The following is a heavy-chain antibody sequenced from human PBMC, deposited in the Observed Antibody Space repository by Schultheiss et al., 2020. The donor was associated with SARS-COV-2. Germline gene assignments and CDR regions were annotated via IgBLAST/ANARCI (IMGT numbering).Heavy chain of an antibody. CDR3: ARARCGGDCYSTFDY. Sequence: SETLSLTCTVSGGSVSSGSYYWSWIRQPPGKGLEWIGYIYYSGSTNYNPSLKSRVTISVDTSKNHLSLKLSSVTAADTAVYYCARARCGGDCYSTFDYWGQGTRVTVSS. CDR1: GGSVSSGSYY. V-gene: IGHV4-61*01. J-gene: IGHJ4*02. CDR2: IYYSGST. D-gene: IGHD2-21*02.